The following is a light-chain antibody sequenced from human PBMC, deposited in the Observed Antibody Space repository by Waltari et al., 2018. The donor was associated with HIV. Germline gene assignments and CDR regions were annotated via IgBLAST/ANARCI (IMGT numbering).Light chain of an antibody. V-gene: IGLV1-44*01. CDR1: NSNIGSNT. J-gene: IGLJ2*01. CDR3: AAWGDSLNGVV. CDR2: NNK. Sequence: QSVLTQPPSASGPPGQRVTISCSGSNSNIGSNTVNWYQQLPGTAPKLLIYNNKQRPSGVPDRISGSKSGTSASLAISGLQSEDEADYYCAAWGDSLNGVVFGGGTKLTVL.